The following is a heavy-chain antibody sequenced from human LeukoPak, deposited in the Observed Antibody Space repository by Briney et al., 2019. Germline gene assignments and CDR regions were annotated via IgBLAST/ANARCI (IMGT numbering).Heavy chain of an antibody. D-gene: IGHD3-10*01. V-gene: IGHV3-30*18. CDR2: ISYDGSNK. CDR1: GFTFSSYG. J-gene: IGHJ5*02. Sequence: PGRSLRLSCAASGFTFSSYGMHWVRQAPGKGLEWVAVISYDGSNKYYADSVKGRFTISRDNSNNTLYLQMNSLRAEDTAVYYCAKGPFGSGSWHWFDPWGQGTLVTVSS. CDR3: AKGPFGSGSWHWFDP.